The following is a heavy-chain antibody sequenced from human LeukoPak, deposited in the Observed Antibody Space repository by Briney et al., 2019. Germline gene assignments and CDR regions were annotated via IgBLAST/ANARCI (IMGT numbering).Heavy chain of an antibody. Sequence: GGSLRLSCAASGFTFSSYAMSWVRQAPGKGLEWVSAISGSGGSTYYADSVKGRFTISRDNSKNTLYLQMNSLRAEDTAVYYCAKVMGYDSSGYINCWGQGTLVTVSS. CDR2: ISGSGGST. V-gene: IGHV3-23*01. CDR1: GFTFSSYA. D-gene: IGHD3-22*01. J-gene: IGHJ4*02. CDR3: AKVMGYDSSGYINC.